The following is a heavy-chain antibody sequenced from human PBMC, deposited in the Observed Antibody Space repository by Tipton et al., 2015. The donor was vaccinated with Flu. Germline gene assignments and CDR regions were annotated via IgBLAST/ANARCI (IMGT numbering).Heavy chain of an antibody. Sequence: SLTCTVSGGSISSHYWSWIRQPPGKGLEWIGYIYYSGSISYNPSLKSRVAISVDTSKNQFSLKLSSVTAADTAVYYCAREWGDAFDIWGQGTMVTVSS. CDR2: IYYSGSI. CDR3: AREWGDAFDI. V-gene: IGHV4-59*11. CDR1: GGSISSHY. D-gene: IGHD3-16*01. J-gene: IGHJ3*02.